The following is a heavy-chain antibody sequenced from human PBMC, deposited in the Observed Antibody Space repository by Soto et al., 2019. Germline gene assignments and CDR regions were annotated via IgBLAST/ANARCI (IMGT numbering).Heavy chain of an antibody. CDR2: IKRQADGGTT. J-gene: IGHJ4*02. Sequence: PGGSLRLSCPTSGFTFSDTYLRWVRQAPGKGLEWVGRIKRQADGGTTDYAAAVKDRFTISRDDSKNTLYLQMNSLKTEDTAVYYCTTGLSNGYYNFDYWGQGTLVTVSS. CDR1: GFTFSDTY. CDR3: TTGLSNGYYNFDY. D-gene: IGHD3-22*01. V-gene: IGHV3-15*01.